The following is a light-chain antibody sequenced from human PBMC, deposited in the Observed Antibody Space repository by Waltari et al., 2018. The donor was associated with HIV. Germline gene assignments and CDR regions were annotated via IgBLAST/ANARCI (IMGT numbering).Light chain of an antibody. V-gene: IGLV1-44*01. J-gene: IGLJ1*01. Sequence: QSVVTQPPSASGAPGQTITISCSGSRSNIGNNLVNWYQHLPGAAPKLLIYSNDQWPSGVPDRISGSKSGTAASLAISGLQPEDEADYYCASWDDKLKGYVFGSGTKVTVL. CDR2: SND. CDR1: RSNIGNNL. CDR3: ASWDDKLKGYV.